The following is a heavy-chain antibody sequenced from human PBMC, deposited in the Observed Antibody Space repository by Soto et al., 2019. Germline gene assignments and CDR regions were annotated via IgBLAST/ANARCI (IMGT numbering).Heavy chain of an antibody. CDR1: GFTIRNNY. D-gene: IGHD2-2*01. V-gene: IGHV3-66*01. CDR2: IYSGGTT. J-gene: IGHJ4*02. Sequence: PGGSLRLSCAASGFTIRNNYMSWVRLPPGKGLEWVSVIYSGGTTMHADSVRGRFTISRDTSKNILYLDMNSLRVEDTATYFCARAAYQTDYFDSWGQGTLVTVSS. CDR3: ARAAYQTDYFDS.